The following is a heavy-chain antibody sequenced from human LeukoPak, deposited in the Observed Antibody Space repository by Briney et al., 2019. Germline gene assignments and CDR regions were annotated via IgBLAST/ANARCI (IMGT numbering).Heavy chain of an antibody. Sequence: GGSLRLSCAASGFTFSSYSMNRVRQAPGKGLEWVSSISSSSSYIYYADSVKGRFTISRDNAKNSLYLQMNSLRAEDTAVYYCARGDTVVTPHFDYWGQGTLVTVSS. CDR3: ARGDTVVTPHFDY. CDR2: ISSSSSYI. V-gene: IGHV3-21*01. J-gene: IGHJ4*02. CDR1: GFTFSSYS. D-gene: IGHD4-23*01.